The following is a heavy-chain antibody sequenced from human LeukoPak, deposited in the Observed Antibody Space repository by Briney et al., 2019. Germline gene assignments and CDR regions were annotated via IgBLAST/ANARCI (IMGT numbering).Heavy chain of an antibody. V-gene: IGHV3-23*01. CDR2: INGSGGST. D-gene: IGHD2-21*02. CDR1: GFTFSSYA. J-gene: IGHJ4*02. Sequence: PGGSLRLSCAASGFTFSSYAMSWVRQAPGKGLEWVSAINGSGGSTYYADSVKGRFTISRDNSKNTLYLQMNSLRAEDTAVYYCAKPPDLYCGGDCPLGDYWGQGTLVTVSS. CDR3: AKPPDLYCGGDCPLGDY.